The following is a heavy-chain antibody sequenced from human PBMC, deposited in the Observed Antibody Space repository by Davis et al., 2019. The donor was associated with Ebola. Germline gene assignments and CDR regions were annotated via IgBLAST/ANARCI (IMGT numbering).Heavy chain of an antibody. Sequence: MPSETLSLTCTVSGGSISSYYWSWIWQPPGKGLEWIGYIYYSGSTNYNPSLKSRVTISVDTSKNQFSLKLSSVTAADTAVYYCAREMGGSVDYWGQGTLVTVSS. CDR1: GGSISSYY. CDR2: IYYSGST. CDR3: AREMGGSVDY. J-gene: IGHJ4*02. D-gene: IGHD5-24*01. V-gene: IGHV4-59*01.